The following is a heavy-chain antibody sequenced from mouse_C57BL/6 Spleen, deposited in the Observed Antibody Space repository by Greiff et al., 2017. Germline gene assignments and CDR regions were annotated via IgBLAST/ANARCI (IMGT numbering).Heavy chain of an antibody. J-gene: IGHJ1*03. D-gene: IGHD2-2*01. CDR1: GYAFSSSW. Sequence: QVQLQQSGPELVKPGASVKISCKASGYAFSSSWMNWVKQRPGKGLEWIGRIYPGDGDTNYNGKFKGKATLTADKSSRTAYMQLSSLTSEDSAVYFCASMVTSWYFDVWGTGTTVTVSS. CDR2: IYPGDGDT. CDR3: ASMVTSWYFDV. V-gene: IGHV1-82*01.